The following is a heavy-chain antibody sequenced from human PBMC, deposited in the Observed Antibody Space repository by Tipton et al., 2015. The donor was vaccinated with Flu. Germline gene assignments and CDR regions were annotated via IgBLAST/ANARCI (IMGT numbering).Heavy chain of an antibody. D-gene: IGHD2-15*01. J-gene: IGHJ4*02. CDR1: GYTFTVHY. CDR3: ARDRCSGASCYFDF. Sequence: QVQLVQSGAELKKPGASVKVSCKGSGYTFTVHYMHWVRQAPGQGLEWMGWINPSDNGTRYSQKFQGRVTMTRDTSISTAYMELSSLRPDDTAVYYCARDRCSGASCYFDFWGQGTLVTVSS. V-gene: IGHV1-2*02. CDR2: INPSDNGT.